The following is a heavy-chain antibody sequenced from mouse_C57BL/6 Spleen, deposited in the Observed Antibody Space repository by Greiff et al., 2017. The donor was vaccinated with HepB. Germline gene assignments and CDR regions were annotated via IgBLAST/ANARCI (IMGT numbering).Heavy chain of an antibody. Sequence: EVKLVESGGGLVKPGGSLKLSCAASGFTFSSYTMSWVRQTPEKRLEWVATISGGGGNTYYPDSVKGRFTISRDNAKNTLYLQMSSLRSEDTALYYCARDDYGTSYWGQGTTLTVSS. CDR1: GFTFSSYT. CDR2: ISGGGGNT. D-gene: IGHD2-4*01. V-gene: IGHV5-9*01. J-gene: IGHJ2*01. CDR3: ARDDYGTSY.